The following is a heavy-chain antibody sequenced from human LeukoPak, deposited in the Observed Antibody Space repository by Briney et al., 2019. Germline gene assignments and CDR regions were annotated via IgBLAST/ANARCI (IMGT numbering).Heavy chain of an antibody. V-gene: IGHV4-59*08. CDR3: ARHALATVTDPSFDY. CDR2: IRYSGTT. D-gene: IGHD2-21*02. J-gene: IGHJ4*02. CDR1: GGSITSYY. Sequence: PSETLSLTCTASGGSITSYYWSWIRQPPGKGLEWIAYIRYSGTTNYNPSLKSRVTISADTSKNQFSLKLRSVTAADTAVYYCARHALATVTDPSFDYWGQGTLVTVSS.